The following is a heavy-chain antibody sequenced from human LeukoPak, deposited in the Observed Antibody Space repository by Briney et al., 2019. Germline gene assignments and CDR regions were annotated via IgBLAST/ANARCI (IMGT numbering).Heavy chain of an antibody. CDR1: GFTFSSFW. CDR2: IKYDGREK. Sequence: GGSLRLSCAASGFTFSSFWMTWVRLAPGKGLEWAANIKYDGREKYYVDSVKGRFTISRDNSRNSIYLQMNSLRVDDTAVYYCARDRYSDTSRAPFDYWGQGILVTVSS. D-gene: IGHD3-22*01. J-gene: IGHJ4*02. CDR3: ARDRYSDTSRAPFDY. V-gene: IGHV3-7*01.